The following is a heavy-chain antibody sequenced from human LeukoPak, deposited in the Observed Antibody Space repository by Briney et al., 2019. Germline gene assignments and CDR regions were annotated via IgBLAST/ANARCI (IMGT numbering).Heavy chain of an antibody. CDR2: ISGSGGAT. CDR3: ARSEEVGLQAHLEWLFSYYFDY. Sequence: GGSLRLSCAASGFTFSSYAMNWVRQAPGKGLEWVSAISGSGGATYYADSVKGRFTISRDNSKNTLYLQLNSLRAEDTAVYYCARSEEVGLQAHLEWLFSYYFDYWGQGTLVTVSS. CDR1: GFTFSSYA. J-gene: IGHJ4*02. D-gene: IGHD3-3*01. V-gene: IGHV3-23*01.